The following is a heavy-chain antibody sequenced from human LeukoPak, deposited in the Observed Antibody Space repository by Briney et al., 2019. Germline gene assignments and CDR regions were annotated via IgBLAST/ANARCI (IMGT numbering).Heavy chain of an antibody. Sequence: ASVKVSCKASGYTFTSYDINWVRQATGQGLEWMGWMNPNSGNTGYAQKFQGRATMTRNTSISTAYMELSSLRSEDTAEYYCARDHLPHCSSTSCYTHYYGMDVWGQGTTVTVSS. CDR3: ARDHLPHCSSTSCYTHYYGMDV. CDR1: GYTFTSYD. D-gene: IGHD2-2*02. J-gene: IGHJ6*02. CDR2: MNPNSGNT. V-gene: IGHV1-8*01.